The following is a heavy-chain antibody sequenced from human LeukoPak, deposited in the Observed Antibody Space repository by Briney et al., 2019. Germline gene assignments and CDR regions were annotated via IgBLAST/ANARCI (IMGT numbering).Heavy chain of an antibody. CDR3: ARLKFYDSTGHSPGYYMDV. CDR1: GCSIISYY. Sequence: PAETLSLTCTVSGCSIISYYGSWIRQSAGQGLEWIARIYGDGSTYYTASLKGRVTMSLDTSRKQFSLRLTSVTAADTAVYYCARLKFYDSTGHSPGYYMDVWGKGTTVSVFS. D-gene: IGHD3-22*01. V-gene: IGHV4-4*07. J-gene: IGHJ6*03. CDR2: IYGDGST.